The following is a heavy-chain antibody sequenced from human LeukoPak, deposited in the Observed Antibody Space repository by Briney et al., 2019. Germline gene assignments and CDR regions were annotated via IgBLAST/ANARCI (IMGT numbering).Heavy chain of an antibody. J-gene: IGHJ4*02. CDR3: ATRGSSGWSDY. Sequence: PGESLMISCEGSGYSFTSYWISWGRQVPGKGLEWMGRIDPSDSYTNYSPSFQGHVTISADKSITTAYLQWSSLKASDTAMYYCATRGSSGWSDYWGQGTLVTVSS. D-gene: IGHD6-19*01. CDR2: IDPSDSYT. CDR1: GYSFTSYW. V-gene: IGHV5-10-1*01.